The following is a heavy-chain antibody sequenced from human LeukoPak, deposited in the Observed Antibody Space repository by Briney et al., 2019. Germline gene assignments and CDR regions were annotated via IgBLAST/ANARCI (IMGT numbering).Heavy chain of an antibody. J-gene: IGHJ4*02. CDR1: GFTFSSYG. V-gene: IGHV3-33*01. D-gene: IGHD3-16*01. CDR2: IWYDGSNK. Sequence: GGSLRLSCAASGFTFSSYGMHWVRQAPGKGLEWVAVIWYDGSNKYYADSVKGRFTISRDNSKNTLYLQMNSLRAEDTAVYYCARAESPFGDYYFDCWGQGTLVTVSS. CDR3: ARAESPFGDYYFDC.